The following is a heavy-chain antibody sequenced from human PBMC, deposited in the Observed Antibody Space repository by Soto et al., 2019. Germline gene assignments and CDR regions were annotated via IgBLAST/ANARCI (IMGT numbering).Heavy chain of an antibody. CDR2: ISPYNGKT. V-gene: IGHV1-18*04. D-gene: IGHD3-16*02. J-gene: IGHJ1*01. Sequence: ASVKVSCKASGYTFTTHGISWERQAPGQGLEWMGWISPYNGKTTYAQKVQCRVTMTTDTSTSTAYMELRGLRSDDTAVYYCARVDDYVWGSFRPWGQGTQVTVSS. CDR1: GYTFTTHG. CDR3: ARVDDYVWGSFRP.